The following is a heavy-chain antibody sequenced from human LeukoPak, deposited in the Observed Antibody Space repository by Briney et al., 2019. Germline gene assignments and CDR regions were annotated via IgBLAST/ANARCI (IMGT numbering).Heavy chain of an antibody. CDR2: IYTSGST. CDR1: GGSISSGSYY. J-gene: IGHJ6*03. Sequence: KPSETLSLTCTVSGGSISSGSYYWSWIRQPAGKGLEWIGRIYTSGSTNYNPSLKSRVTISVDTSKNQFSLKLSSVTAADTAVYYCARERKHSSSWYSNYYYYYMDVWGKGTTVTISS. D-gene: IGHD6-13*01. V-gene: IGHV4-61*02. CDR3: ARERKHSSSWYSNYYYYYMDV.